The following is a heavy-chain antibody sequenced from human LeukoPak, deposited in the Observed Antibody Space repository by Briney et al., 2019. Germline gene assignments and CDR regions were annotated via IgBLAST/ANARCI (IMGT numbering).Heavy chain of an antibody. D-gene: IGHD2-15*01. CDR3: AREGYLGYCSGGSCFNWFDP. Sequence: PGGSLRLSCAASGFTFSSYGMHWVRQAPGKGLEWVAVIWYDGSNKYYADSVKGRFTISRDNSKNTLYLQMNSLRAEDTAVYYCAREGYLGYCSGGSCFNWFDPWGPGTLVTVSS. CDR2: IWYDGSNK. V-gene: IGHV3-33*01. J-gene: IGHJ5*02. CDR1: GFTFSSYG.